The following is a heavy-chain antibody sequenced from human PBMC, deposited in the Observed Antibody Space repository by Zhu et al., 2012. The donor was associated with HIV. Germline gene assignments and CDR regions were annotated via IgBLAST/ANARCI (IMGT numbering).Heavy chain of an antibody. J-gene: IGHJ4*02. CDR1: GGSISRDNNY. V-gene: IGHV4-39*01. CDR3: ATYIYASGRTFDN. CDR2: IYYSGNT. D-gene: IGHD3-10*01. Sequence: QVQLQESGPGLVKPSETLSLTCTVSGGSISRDNNYWGWIRQPPGKGLEWIVSIYYSGNTYYNPSLKSRVTISVDTSKNQFSLKLSSVTAADTAIYYCATYIYASGRTFDNWGQGTLGHRLV.